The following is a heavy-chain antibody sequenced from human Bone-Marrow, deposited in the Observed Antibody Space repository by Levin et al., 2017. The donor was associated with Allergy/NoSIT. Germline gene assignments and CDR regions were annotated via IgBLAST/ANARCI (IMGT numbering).Heavy chain of an antibody. CDR2: FYFDGNT. CDR1: GGSITSSSHC. Sequence: PSETLSLTCPVSGGSITSSSHCWGWVRQAPGKGLEWIGNFYFDGNTYYNPSLKSRVTISIDTAKNQFSLELRSATAADTAVYYCARGELERVPLGYFDFWGQGTLVTVSS. V-gene: IGHV4-39*07. CDR3: ARGELERVPLGYFDF. D-gene: IGHD1-1*01. J-gene: IGHJ4*02.